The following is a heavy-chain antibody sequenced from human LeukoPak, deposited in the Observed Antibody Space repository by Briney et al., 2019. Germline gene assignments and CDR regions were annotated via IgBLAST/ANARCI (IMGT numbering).Heavy chain of an antibody. CDR1: GGSFSGYY. D-gene: IGHD3-22*01. J-gene: IGHJ5*02. Sequence: SETLSLTCAVYGGSFSGYYWSWIRQPPGKGLDGMGEINHSGSTNYNPSLKSRVTISVDTSKNQFSLKLSSVTAADTAVYYCARGHYDSSGYYYVNWFDPWGQGTLVTVSS. CDR3: ARGHYDSSGYYYVNWFDP. V-gene: IGHV4-34*01. CDR2: INHSGST.